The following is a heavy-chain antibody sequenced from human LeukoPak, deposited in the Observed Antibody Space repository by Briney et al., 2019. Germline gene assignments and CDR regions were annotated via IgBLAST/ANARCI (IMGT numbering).Heavy chain of an antibody. CDR1: GFTFSDYY. D-gene: IGHD6-6*01. J-gene: IGHJ4*02. Sequence: AGGSLRLSCAASGFTFSDYYMSWIRQAPGKGLEWVSLISSTSPRAISYGDSVKGRFTTSRDDAKDSLFLQMNNLRVEGTAMYYCAGHARGSYLVYWGQGILVTVSA. V-gene: IGHV3-11*01. CDR3: AGHARGSYLVY. CDR2: ISSTSPRAI.